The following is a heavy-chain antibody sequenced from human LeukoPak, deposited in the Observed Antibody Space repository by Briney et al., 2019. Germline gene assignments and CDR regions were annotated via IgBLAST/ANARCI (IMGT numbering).Heavy chain of an antibody. D-gene: IGHD3-22*01. CDR1: GFTVSSNY. CDR3: ARNYDSSGYYSGGIDY. Sequence: GGSLRLSCAASGFTVSSNYMSWVRQAPGKGLEWVSIIYSGGSTFYADSVKGRFTISRDNSKNTLYLQMNSLRAEDTAVYYCARNYDSSGYYSGGIDYWGQGTLVTVSS. CDR2: IYSGGST. V-gene: IGHV3-53*01. J-gene: IGHJ4*02.